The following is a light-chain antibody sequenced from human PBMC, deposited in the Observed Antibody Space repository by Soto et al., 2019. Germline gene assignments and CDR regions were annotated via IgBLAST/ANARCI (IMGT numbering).Light chain of an antibody. V-gene: IGKV3-20*01. Sequence: EIVLTQSPGTLSLSPGERATLSCRASQSVSSNYLAGYQQKPGQAPRLLIYGASSRATGIPDRFSGSGSGTDVTNTTSRLEHDYVAVYHYQQYGSSPQTFGEGTKVEIK. J-gene: IGKJ4*01. CDR1: QSVSSNY. CDR3: QQYGSSPQT. CDR2: GAS.